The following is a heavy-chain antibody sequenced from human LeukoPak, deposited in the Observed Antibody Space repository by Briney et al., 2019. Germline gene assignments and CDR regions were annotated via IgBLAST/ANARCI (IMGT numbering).Heavy chain of an antibody. CDR2: ISWNSGSI. CDR3: AKGGGFYFADWFDP. D-gene: IGHD3-22*01. V-gene: IGHV3-9*01. J-gene: IGHJ5*02. CDR1: GFTFDDYA. Sequence: GGSPRLSCAASGFTFDDYAMHWVRQAPGKGLEWVSGISWNSGSIGYADSVKGRFTISRDNAKNSLYLQMNSLRAEDTALYYCAKGGGFYFADWFDPWGQGTLVTVSS.